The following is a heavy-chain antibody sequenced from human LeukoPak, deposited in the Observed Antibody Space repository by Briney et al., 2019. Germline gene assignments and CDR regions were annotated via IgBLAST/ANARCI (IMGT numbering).Heavy chain of an antibody. Sequence: ASVKVSCKASGGTFSSCAISWVRQAPGQGLEWMGIINPSGGSTSYAQKFQGRVTMTRDTSTSTVYMELSSLRSEDTAVYYCARAEVGATHLDYWGQGTLVTVSS. CDR3: ARAEVGATHLDY. CDR2: INPSGGST. V-gene: IGHV1-46*01. D-gene: IGHD1-26*01. J-gene: IGHJ4*02. CDR1: GGTFSSCA.